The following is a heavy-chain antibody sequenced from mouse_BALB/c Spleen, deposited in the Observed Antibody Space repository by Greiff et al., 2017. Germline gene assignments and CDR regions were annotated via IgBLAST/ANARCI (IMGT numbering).Heavy chain of an antibody. CDR3: AREADGSSY. CDR2: ISSGGST. D-gene: IGHD1-1*01. Sequence: EVQGVESGGGLVKPGGSLKLSCAASGFTFSSYAMSWVRQTPEKRLEWVASISSGGSTYYPDSVKGRFTISRDNARNILYLQMSSLRSEDTAMYYCAREADGSSYWGQGTLVTVSA. J-gene: IGHJ3*01. V-gene: IGHV5-6-5*01. CDR1: GFTFSSYA.